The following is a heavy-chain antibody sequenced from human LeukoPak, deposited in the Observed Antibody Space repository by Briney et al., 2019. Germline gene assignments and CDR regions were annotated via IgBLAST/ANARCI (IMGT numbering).Heavy chain of an antibody. CDR3: ARLLWFGEPKPDY. D-gene: IGHD3-10*01. V-gene: IGHV4-39*01. CDR2: IYYSGNT. Sequence: SETLSLTCTVSGGSISSSSEYWGWIRQPPGKGLEWIGSIYYSGNTYYNPPLKSRVTISVDTSKSQFSLKLSSVTAADTAVYYCARLLWFGEPKPDYWGQGTLVTVSS. CDR1: GGSISSSSEY. J-gene: IGHJ4*02.